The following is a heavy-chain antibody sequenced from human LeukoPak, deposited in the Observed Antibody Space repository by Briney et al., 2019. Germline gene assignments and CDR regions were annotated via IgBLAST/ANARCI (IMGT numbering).Heavy chain of an antibody. J-gene: IGHJ6*02. Sequence: GASVKVSCKASGGTFSSYAISWVRQAPGQGLEWMGRIIPILGIANYAQKFQGRVTITADKSTGTAYMELSSLRSEDTAVYYCARGLWFGEDYHGMDVWGQGTTVTVSS. V-gene: IGHV1-69*04. CDR1: GGTFSSYA. D-gene: IGHD3-10*01. CDR2: IIPILGIA. CDR3: ARGLWFGEDYHGMDV.